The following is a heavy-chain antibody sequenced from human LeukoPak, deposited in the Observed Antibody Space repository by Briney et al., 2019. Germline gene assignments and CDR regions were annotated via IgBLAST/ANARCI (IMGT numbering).Heavy chain of an antibody. CDR2: ISSTSSYI. CDR1: GFTFSTYS. CDR3: ASNYDSSGYYGMDY. D-gene: IGHD3-22*01. Sequence: GGSLRLSCAASGFTFSTYSMNWVRQAPGKGLEWVSSISSTSSYIYYADSVKGRFTISRDNAKNSLYLQMCSLRAEDTAVYFCASNYDSSGYYGMDYWGQGSLVTVSS. J-gene: IGHJ4*02. V-gene: IGHV3-21*01.